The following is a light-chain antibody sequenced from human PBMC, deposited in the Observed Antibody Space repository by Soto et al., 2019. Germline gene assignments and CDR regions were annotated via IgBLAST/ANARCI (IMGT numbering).Light chain of an antibody. Sequence: DIQMTQSPSTLSASVGDRVTITCRASQSISRSLAWYQQKPGKAPKLLIYKASSLQSGVPSRFSGSGSETEFTLTISSLQPDDFAAYYCQQYDSYSYAFGQGTKLEIK. J-gene: IGKJ2*01. CDR3: QQYDSYSYA. CDR1: QSISRS. V-gene: IGKV1-5*03. CDR2: KAS.